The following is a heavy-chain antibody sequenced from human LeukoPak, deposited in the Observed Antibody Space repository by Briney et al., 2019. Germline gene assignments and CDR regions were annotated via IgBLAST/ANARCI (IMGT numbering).Heavy chain of an antibody. V-gene: IGHV4-61*01. CDR2: IYYSGST. J-gene: IGHJ4*02. CDR1: GGSISSGSYY. CDR3: AREGDASDSSGEFDY. Sequence: PSETLSLTCTVSGGSISSGSYYWGWIRQPPGKGLEWIGYIYYSGSTNYNPSLKSRVTISVDTSKNQFSLKLSSVTAADTAVYYCAREGDASDSSGEFDYWGQGTLVTVSS. D-gene: IGHD3-22*01.